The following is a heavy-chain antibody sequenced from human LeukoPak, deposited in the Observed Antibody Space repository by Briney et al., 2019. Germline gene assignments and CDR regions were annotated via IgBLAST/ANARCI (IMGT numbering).Heavy chain of an antibody. Sequence: PSETLSLTCTVSGGSISSSSYYWGWIRQPPGKGLEWIGSIYYSGSTYYNPSLKSRVTISVATSKNQFSLKLSSVTAADTAVYYCARLFPGNRIDYWGQGTLVTVSS. CDR1: GGSISSSSYY. D-gene: IGHD1-14*01. V-gene: IGHV4-39*01. CDR2: IYYSGST. CDR3: ARLFPGNRIDY. J-gene: IGHJ4*02.